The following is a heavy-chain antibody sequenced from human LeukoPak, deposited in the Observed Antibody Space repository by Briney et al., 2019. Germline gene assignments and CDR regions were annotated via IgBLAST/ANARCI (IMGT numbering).Heavy chain of an antibody. D-gene: IGHD3-22*01. CDR3: ARDRFRMYYYDSSGYYGVFDP. J-gene: IGHJ5*02. V-gene: IGHV3-7*03. Sequence: GGSLRLSCAASGFTFSSYWMSWVRQAPGKGLEWVANIKQDGSEKYYVDSVGGRFTISRDNAKNSLYLQMNSLRAEDTAVYYCARDRFRMYYYDSSGYYGVFDPWGQGTLVTVSS. CDR1: GFTFSSYW. CDR2: IKQDGSEK.